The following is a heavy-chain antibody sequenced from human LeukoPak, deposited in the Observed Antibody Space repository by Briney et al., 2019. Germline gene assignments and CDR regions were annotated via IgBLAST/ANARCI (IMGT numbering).Heavy chain of an antibody. Sequence: ASVKVSCKASGYTFTGCYMHWVRQAPGQGLEWMGWINPNSGGTNYAQKFQGRVTMTRDTSISTAYMELSRLRSDDTAVYYCARETAIMYYMDVWGKGTTVTVSS. CDR3: ARETAIMYYMDV. CDR1: GYTFTGCY. J-gene: IGHJ6*03. CDR2: INPNSGGT. V-gene: IGHV1-2*02.